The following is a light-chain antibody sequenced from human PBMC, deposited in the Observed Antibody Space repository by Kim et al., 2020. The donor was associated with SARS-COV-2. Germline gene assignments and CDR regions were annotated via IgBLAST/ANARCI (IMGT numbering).Light chain of an antibody. Sequence: DIQVTQSPSSLSASVGDRVTITCRSSHDITNYLVWIQQKPGEAPRSLIYAASTLRGGVSSRFSGSGSGTEFTLTISYLQPEDFATYYCLYYNNDPPTFGQGTKVDIK. CDR2: AAS. V-gene: IGKV1-16*01. CDR3: LYYNNDPPT. J-gene: IGKJ2*01. CDR1: HDITNY.